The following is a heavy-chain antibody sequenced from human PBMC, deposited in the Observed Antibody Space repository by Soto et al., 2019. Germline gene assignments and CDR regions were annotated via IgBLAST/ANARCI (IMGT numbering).Heavy chain of an antibody. CDR1: GFTFSSYG. D-gene: IGHD2-21*01. V-gene: IGHV3-33*01. J-gene: IGHJ6*02. CDR2: IWYDGSNK. CDR3: ARDIGVGHEYYGMDV. Sequence: GGSLRLSCAASGFTFSSYGMHWVRQAPGKGLEWVAVIWYDGSNKYYADSVKGRFTISRDNSKNTLYLQMNSLRAEDTAVYYCARDIGVGHEYYGMDVWGQGTTVTVSS.